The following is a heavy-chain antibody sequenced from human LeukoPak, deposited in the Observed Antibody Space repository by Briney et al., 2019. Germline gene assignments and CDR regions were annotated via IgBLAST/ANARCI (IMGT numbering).Heavy chain of an antibody. D-gene: IGHD6-19*01. J-gene: IGHJ4*02. CDR3: AGSIAVAGPFDY. Sequence: SETLSLTCAVSGYSISSGYYCGWIRQPPGKGLEWIGSIYHSGSTYYNPSLKSRVTISVDTSKNQFSLKLSSVTAADTAVYYCAGSIAVAGPFDYWGQGTLVTVSS. V-gene: IGHV4-38-2*01. CDR1: GYSISSGYY. CDR2: IYHSGST.